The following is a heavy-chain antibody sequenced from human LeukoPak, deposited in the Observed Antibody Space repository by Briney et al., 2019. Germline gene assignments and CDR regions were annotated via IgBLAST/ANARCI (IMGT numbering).Heavy chain of an antibody. CDR3: ARDLGWDNITSFHF. J-gene: IGHJ4*02. D-gene: IGHD1-26*01. CDR2: VYSGGST. CDR1: GFSTYSNY. V-gene: IGHV3-66*02. Sequence: PGGSLRLSCVASGFSTYSNYMSWVRQPPGKGLEWGSVVYSGGSTNHAESVRGRFIVSRDLSRNTIYLQTNDLRPEDTAVYYCARDLGWDNITSFHFWGQGVLVTVSS.